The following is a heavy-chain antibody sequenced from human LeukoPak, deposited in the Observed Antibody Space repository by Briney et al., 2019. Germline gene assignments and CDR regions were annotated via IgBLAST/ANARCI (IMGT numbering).Heavy chain of an antibody. D-gene: IGHD6-13*01. Sequence: GGSLRLSCAASGFTFSSYWMSWVRQAPGKGLEWVANIKQDGSEKYYVDSVKGRFTISRDNAKNSLYLQMNSLRAEDTAVYYCARDQGWQLVHSWFDPWGQGTLVTVS. CDR3: ARDQGWQLVHSWFDP. V-gene: IGHV3-7*01. CDR1: GFTFSSYW. J-gene: IGHJ5*02. CDR2: IKQDGSEK.